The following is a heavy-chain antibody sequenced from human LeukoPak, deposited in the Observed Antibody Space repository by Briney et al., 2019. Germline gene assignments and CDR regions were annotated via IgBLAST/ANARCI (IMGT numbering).Heavy chain of an antibody. J-gene: IGHJ4*02. CDR3: ARRAGAYSHPYDY. D-gene: IGHD4/OR15-4a*01. V-gene: IGHV3-23*01. CDR2: FSGNGGST. CDR1: GFTFSSYA. Sequence: GGSLRLSCAASGFTFSSYAMSWVRQAPGKGLEWVSGFSGNGGSTYYADSVKGRFTISRDNSKNTLYLQMNSLRAEDTAVYYCARRAGAYSHPYDYWGQGTLVTVSS.